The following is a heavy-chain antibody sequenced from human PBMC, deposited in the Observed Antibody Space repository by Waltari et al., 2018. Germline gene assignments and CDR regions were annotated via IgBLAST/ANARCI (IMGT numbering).Heavy chain of an antibody. Sequence: QVQLVQSGAEVKKPGASVKVSCKASGYTFTSYGISWVRQAPGQGLEWMGWISAYNGNTNYAQKLQGRVTRTTDTSTSKAYMELRSLRSDDTAVYYWARDVRIVVVPAASYGMDVWGQGTTVTVSS. J-gene: IGHJ6*02. CDR1: GYTFTSYG. V-gene: IGHV1-18*01. D-gene: IGHD2-2*01. CDR2: ISAYNGNT. CDR3: ARDVRIVVVPAASYGMDV.